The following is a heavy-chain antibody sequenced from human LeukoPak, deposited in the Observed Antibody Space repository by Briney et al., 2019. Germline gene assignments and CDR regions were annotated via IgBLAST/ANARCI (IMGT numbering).Heavy chain of an antibody. Sequence: ASVKVPCKASGYTFTSYYMHWVRQAPGQGLEWMGIINPSGGSTSYAQKFQGRVTMTRDMSTSTVYMELSSLRSEDTAVYYCARAGWGSDYYYYYYMDVWGKGTTVAVSS. CDR1: GYTFTSYY. D-gene: IGHD3-16*01. CDR3: ARAGWGSDYYYYYYMDV. J-gene: IGHJ6*03. CDR2: INPSGGST. V-gene: IGHV1-46*01.